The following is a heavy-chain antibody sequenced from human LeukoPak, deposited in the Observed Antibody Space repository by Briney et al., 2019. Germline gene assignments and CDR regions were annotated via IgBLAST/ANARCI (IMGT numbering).Heavy chain of an antibody. D-gene: IGHD2-8*01. V-gene: IGHV4-39*07. CDR2: IYYSGSS. Sequence: SETLSLTCAVSGGSIASSTYYWAWIRQPPGRGLEWFGSIYYSGSSYYNPSLKTRATISVDTSGNQFSLKLTSVTAADTAVYYCARGYVFCTNGVCPFDYWGQGTLVTVSS. CDR3: ARGYVFCTNGVCPFDY. J-gene: IGHJ4*02. CDR1: GGSIASSTYY.